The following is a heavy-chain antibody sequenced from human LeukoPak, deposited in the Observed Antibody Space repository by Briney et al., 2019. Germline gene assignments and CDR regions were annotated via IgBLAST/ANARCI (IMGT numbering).Heavy chain of an antibody. Sequence: SETLSLTCTVSGGSISSHYWSWIRQPPGKGLEWIGYIYYSGSSNYNPSLKSRVTISVDTSKNQFSLKLSSVTAADTAVYYCARALYGSSSLFDYWGQGTPVTVSS. V-gene: IGHV4-59*11. CDR2: IYYSGSS. D-gene: IGHD6-6*01. CDR1: GGSISSHY. CDR3: ARALYGSSSLFDY. J-gene: IGHJ4*02.